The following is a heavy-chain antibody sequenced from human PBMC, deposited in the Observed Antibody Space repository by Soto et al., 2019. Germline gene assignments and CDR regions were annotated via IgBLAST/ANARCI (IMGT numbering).Heavy chain of an antibody. V-gene: IGHV6-1*01. CDR3: AGPASSGYYRSFY. D-gene: IGHD3-22*01. Sequence: PSQTLSLTCAISGDSVSSNSAAWNWIRQSPSRGLEWLGRTYYRSKWYNDYAVSVKSRITINPDTSKNQFSLQLNSVTPEDTAVYYFAGPASSGYYRSFYRAQRTPVTGSS. CDR1: GDSVSSNSAA. J-gene: IGHJ4*02. CDR2: TYYRSKWYN.